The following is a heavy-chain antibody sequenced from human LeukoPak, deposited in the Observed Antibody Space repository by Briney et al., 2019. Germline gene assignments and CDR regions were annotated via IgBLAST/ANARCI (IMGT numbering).Heavy chain of an antibody. Sequence: GGSLRLSCAASGFAFSDYNMNWVRQAPGKGLEWVSYITNWSGTIYYADSVKGRFTISRDNAKNSLYLQMNSLRAEDTAVYYCARSDAPMDKHFDYWGQGTLVTVSS. V-gene: IGHV3-48*04. CDR2: ITNWSGTI. CDR3: ARSDAPMDKHFDY. D-gene: IGHD3-10*01. CDR1: GFAFSDYN. J-gene: IGHJ4*02.